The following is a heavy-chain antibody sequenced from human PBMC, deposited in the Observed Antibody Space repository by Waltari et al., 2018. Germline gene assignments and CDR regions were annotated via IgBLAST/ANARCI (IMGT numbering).Heavy chain of an antibody. CDR1: GYTFTSYA. J-gene: IGHJ6*03. CDR2: INAGNGNT. V-gene: IGHV1-3*01. CDR3: AREGYDFWSGYYSYYYYYYMDV. D-gene: IGHD3-3*01. Sequence: QVQLVQSGAEVKKPGASVKVSCKASGYTFTSYAMHWVRQAPGQRPEWMGWINAGNGNTKYSQKFQGRVTITRDTSASTAYMELSSLRSEDTAVYYCAREGYDFWSGYYSYYYYYYMDVWGKGTTVTVSS.